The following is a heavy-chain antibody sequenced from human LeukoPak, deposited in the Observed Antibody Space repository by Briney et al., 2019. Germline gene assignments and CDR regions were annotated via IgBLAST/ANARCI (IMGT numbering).Heavy chain of an antibody. J-gene: IGHJ4*02. Sequence: KPSETLSLTCTVSGGSISSYYWSWIRQPPGKGLEWIGYIYYSGSTNYNPSLKGRVTISVDTSKNQFSLKLSSVTAADTAVYYCARVVESYGYYFDYWGQGTLVTVSS. CDR3: ARVVESYGYYFDY. V-gene: IGHV4-59*01. CDR2: IYYSGST. D-gene: IGHD5-18*01. CDR1: GGSISSYY.